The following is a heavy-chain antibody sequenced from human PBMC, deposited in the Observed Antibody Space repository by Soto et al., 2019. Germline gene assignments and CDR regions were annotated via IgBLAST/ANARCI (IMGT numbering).Heavy chain of an antibody. CDR2: MNPNSGNT. J-gene: IGHJ4*02. CDR3: AREVVGAVAG. CDR1: GYTFTSYD. Sequence: QVQLVQSGAEVKKPGASVKVSCKASGYTFTSYDINWVRQATGQGLEWMGWMNPNSGNTGYAQKFQGRVTMTRNTXXXXXXXXXXSLRSXXXXXYYCAREVVGAVAGWGQGTLVTVSS. D-gene: IGHD6-19*01. V-gene: IGHV1-8*01.